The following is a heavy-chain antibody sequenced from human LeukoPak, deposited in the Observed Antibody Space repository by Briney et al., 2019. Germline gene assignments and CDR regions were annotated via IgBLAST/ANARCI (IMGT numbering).Heavy chain of an antibody. D-gene: IGHD2-2*01. CDR1: RGSISSYY. CDR3: ARGSRYCSTTSCSSFDY. Sequence: SETLSLTCTVSRGSISSYYWNWIRQSPRGGLEGIGYMFHSGSPNYNPPLKSRVAISIDTSKNQFSLKLSSVTAADTAVYYCARGSRYCSTTSCSSFDYWGQGTLVTVSS. J-gene: IGHJ4*02. CDR2: MFHSGSP. V-gene: IGHV4-59*01.